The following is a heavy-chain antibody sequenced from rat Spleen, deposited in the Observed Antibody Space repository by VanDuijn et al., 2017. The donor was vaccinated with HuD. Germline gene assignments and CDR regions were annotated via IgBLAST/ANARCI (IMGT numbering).Heavy chain of an antibody. D-gene: IGHD1-1*01. CDR3: VRPGGTVLPNWLVY. CDR2: ISYDGSRT. J-gene: IGHJ3*01. V-gene: IGHV5-29*01. CDR1: GFTLSDHY. Sequence: EVQLVESDGGLVQPGRSLKLSCAASGFTLSDHYMAWVRQTPTKGLEWVATISYDGSRTYYRDSVKGRFTISRDNAKSTLYLQMDSLRSEDTATYYCVRPGGTVLPNWLVYWGQGTLVTVSS.